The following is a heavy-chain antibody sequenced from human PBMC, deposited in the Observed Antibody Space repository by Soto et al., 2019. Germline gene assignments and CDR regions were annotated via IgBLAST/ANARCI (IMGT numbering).Heavy chain of an antibody. CDR2: VHYSGST. CDR3: ASFSGATYGDYGGGINY. Sequence: SETLSLSCTVSGGSISGSSYYWGWIRQPPGKGLECIGSVHYSGSTDYNPSLKSRVTISVDTSKNRFSLKLTSVTAADTAVYFCASFSGATYGDYGGGINYWGQGTLVTVSS. CDR1: GGSISGSSYY. V-gene: IGHV4-39*01. J-gene: IGHJ4*02. D-gene: IGHD4-17*01.